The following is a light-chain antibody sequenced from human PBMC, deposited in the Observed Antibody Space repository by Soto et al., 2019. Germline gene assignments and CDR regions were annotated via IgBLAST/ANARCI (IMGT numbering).Light chain of an antibody. J-gene: IGLJ2*01. CDR3: TSYTSASTLV. CDR2: EAA. Sequence: QSALTQPASVPGSPGQSITISCTGTSDDIGANNYVSWYQHHPGKAPKILIYEAANRPSGISHRFSGSKSGNTASLTISGLHAEAEADYFCTSYTSASTLVFGGGTKLTVL. V-gene: IGLV2-14*01. CDR1: SDDIGANNY.